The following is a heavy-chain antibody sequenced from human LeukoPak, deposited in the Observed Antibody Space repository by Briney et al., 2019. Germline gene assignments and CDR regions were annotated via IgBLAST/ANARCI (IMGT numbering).Heavy chain of an antibody. CDR3: ARDGGYKYGYEYSYYYGMDV. CDR1: GFIVSNNY. D-gene: IGHD5-18*01. J-gene: IGHJ6*02. Sequence: GGSLRLSCAASGFIVSNNYMSWVRQAPGKGLEWVSIIYSGGSTYYTDSVKGRFTISRDNSKSTLYLQMNSLRAEDTAVYYCARDGGYKYGYEYSYYYGMDVWGQGTTVTVS. CDR2: IYSGGST. V-gene: IGHV3-66*01.